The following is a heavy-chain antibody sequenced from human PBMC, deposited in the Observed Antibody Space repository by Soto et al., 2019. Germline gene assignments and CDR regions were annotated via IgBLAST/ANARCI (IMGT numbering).Heavy chain of an antibody. V-gene: IGHV3-49*03. CDR1: GSTFGDYA. D-gene: IGHD3-3*01. CDR2: IRSKVYGGTT. Sequence: PGGSLRLSCIASGSTFGDYAMSWFRQAPGKGLEWVGFIRSKVYGGTTEYAASVKGRFTISRDDSISIAYLQMNSLKTEDTAVYYCTSTIFGVVIPGGYYYGMDVWGQGTTVTV. J-gene: IGHJ6*02. CDR3: TSTIFGVVIPGGYYYGMDV.